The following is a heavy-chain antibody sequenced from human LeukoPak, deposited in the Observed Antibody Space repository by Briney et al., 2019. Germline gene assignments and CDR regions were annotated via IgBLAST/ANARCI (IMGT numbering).Heavy chain of an antibody. J-gene: IGHJ6*02. CDR3: ASAICSGGSYYHVTGMDV. CDR2: IIPILGIA. V-gene: IGHV1-69*04. Sequence: SVKVSCRASGYPFTTYGINWVRQAPGQGLEWMGRIIPILGIANYAQKFQGRVTITADKSASTAYMELSSLRSEDTAVYYCASAICSGGSYYHVTGMDVWGQGTTVTVSS. D-gene: IGHD2-15*01. CDR1: GYPFTTYG.